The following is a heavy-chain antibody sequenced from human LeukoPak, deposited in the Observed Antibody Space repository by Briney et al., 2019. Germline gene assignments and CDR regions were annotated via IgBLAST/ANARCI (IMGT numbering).Heavy chain of an antibody. Sequence: GGSLRLSCAASGFTFSDYYTSWIRQAPGKGLEWVSYISSSGRTIYYADSVKGRFTISRDNAKNSLYLQMNSLRAEDTAVYYCARDKGVVPAATSFDYWGQGTLVTVSS. CDR3: ARDKGVVPAATSFDY. J-gene: IGHJ4*02. D-gene: IGHD2-2*01. CDR1: GFTFSDYY. CDR2: ISSSGRTI. V-gene: IGHV3-11*04.